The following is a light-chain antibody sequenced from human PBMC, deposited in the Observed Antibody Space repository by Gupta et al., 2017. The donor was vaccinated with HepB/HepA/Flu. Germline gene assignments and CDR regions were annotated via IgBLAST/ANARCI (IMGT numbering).Light chain of an antibody. CDR2: AAS. Sequence: ENVMTQSPAPRSVSPGERATLSCRASQSVTTNLAWYQQKPGQAPRLLIYAASTRATDTPARFSGSGSGTDFTLTISRLQSEDFAIYYCQQYNDWHPTFGGGTKVEIK. J-gene: IGKJ4*02. CDR3: QQYNDWHPT. CDR1: QSVTTN. V-gene: IGKV3-15*01.